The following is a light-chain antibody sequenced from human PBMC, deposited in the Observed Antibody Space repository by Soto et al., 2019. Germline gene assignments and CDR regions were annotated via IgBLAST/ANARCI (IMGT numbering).Light chain of an antibody. CDR1: QSINSN. J-gene: IGKJ4*01. CDR3: HQYNNWPRST. V-gene: IGKV3-15*01. CDR2: RAS. Sequence: IVMTQSPATLSVSLGERATLSCRASQSINSNLAWFQQKPGQALRLLMFRASIRATGFPSRFSGSGSGTEFNITISTLQSEDSAIYYCHQYNNWPRSTFGGATKV.